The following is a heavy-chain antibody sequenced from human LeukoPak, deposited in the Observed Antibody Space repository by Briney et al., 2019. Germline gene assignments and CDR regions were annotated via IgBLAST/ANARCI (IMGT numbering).Heavy chain of an antibody. Sequence: PSETLSLTCTVSGGSISSYYWSWIRQPPGKGLEWIGYIYYSGSTDYNPSLKSRVTISVDTSKNQFSLKLSSVTAADTAVYYCARGLSGSSFWFDPWGQGTLVTVSS. J-gene: IGHJ5*02. CDR1: GGSISSYY. CDR2: IYYSGST. D-gene: IGHD1-26*01. V-gene: IGHV4-59*01. CDR3: ARGLSGSSFWFDP.